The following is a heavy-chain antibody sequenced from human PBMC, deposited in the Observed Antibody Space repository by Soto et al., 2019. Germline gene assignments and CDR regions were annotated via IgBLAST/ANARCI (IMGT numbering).Heavy chain of an antibody. V-gene: IGHV5-51*01. Sequence: GEALKISCKVSGYNFTSYWIGWVRQMPGKGLEWMGIIYPGDSDTRYSPSFQGQVTISADKSISTAYLQWSSLKASDSAMYYCASGRRASPNTLDIWGQGTMVTVSS. CDR2: IYPGDSDT. CDR1: GYNFTSYW. J-gene: IGHJ3*02. D-gene: IGHD1-26*01. CDR3: ASGRRASPNTLDI.